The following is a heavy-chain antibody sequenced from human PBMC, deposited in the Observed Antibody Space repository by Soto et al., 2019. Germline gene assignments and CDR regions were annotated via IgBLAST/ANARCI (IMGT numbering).Heavy chain of an antibody. D-gene: IGHD3-10*01. Sequence: GEPLKISCKGSGYSFTSYWIGWVSQMPGKGLEWMGIIYPGDSDTRYSPSFQGQVTISADKSISTAYLQWSSLRASDTAMYYCASRYYYGSGSYYNAQFDYWGQGTLVTVSS. CDR2: IYPGDSDT. CDR3: ASRYYYGSGSYYNAQFDY. J-gene: IGHJ4*02. CDR1: GYSFTSYW. V-gene: IGHV5-51*01.